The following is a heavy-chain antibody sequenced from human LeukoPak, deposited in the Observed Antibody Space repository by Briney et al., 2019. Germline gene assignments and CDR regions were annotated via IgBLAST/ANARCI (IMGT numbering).Heavy chain of an antibody. Sequence: ASVNVSCKVSGYTLTELSMHWVRQAPGKGLEWMGGFDPEDGETIYAQKFQGRVTMTEDTSTDTAYMELSSLRSEDTAVYYCATVAPGSGWYFYWGQGTLVTVSS. CDR2: FDPEDGET. CDR1: GYTLTELS. V-gene: IGHV1-24*01. J-gene: IGHJ4*02. D-gene: IGHD6-19*01. CDR3: ATVAPGSGWYFY.